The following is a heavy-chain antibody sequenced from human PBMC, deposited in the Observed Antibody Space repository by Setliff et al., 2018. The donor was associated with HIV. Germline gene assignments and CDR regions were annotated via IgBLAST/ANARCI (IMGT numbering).Heavy chain of an antibody. D-gene: IGHD3-16*02. Sequence: PGGSLRLSCAASEFTFSVYAMSWLRQAPGKGLEWVSGISGSGSSTYYADSVKGRLTISRDNSKNTLYLQMNRLRADDTAIYYCAKGASLVPRRPHFCYFDYWGQGALVTVSS. CDR2: ISGSGSST. J-gene: IGHJ4*02. CDR1: EFTFSVYA. CDR3: AKGASLVPRRPHFCYFDY. V-gene: IGHV3-23*01.